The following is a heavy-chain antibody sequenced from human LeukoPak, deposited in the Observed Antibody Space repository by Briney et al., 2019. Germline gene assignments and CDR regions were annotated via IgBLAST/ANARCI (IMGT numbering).Heavy chain of an antibody. Sequence: SETLSLTCTVSGGSISSYYWSWIRQPPGKGLEWIGYIYYSGSTNYNPSLKSRVTISVDTSRNQFSLKLSSVTAADTAVYYCARESGITMVRGAPEKIAEYFQHWGQGTLVTVSS. CDR2: IYYSGST. D-gene: IGHD3-10*01. CDR3: ARESGITMVRGAPEKIAEYFQH. V-gene: IGHV4-59*12. CDR1: GGSISSYY. J-gene: IGHJ1*01.